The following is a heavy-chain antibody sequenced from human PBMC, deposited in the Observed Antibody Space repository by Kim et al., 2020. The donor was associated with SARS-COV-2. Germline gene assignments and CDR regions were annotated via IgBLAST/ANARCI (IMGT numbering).Heavy chain of an antibody. CDR3: AQLGYYDSNKNWFDP. CDR2: ISSSSSYI. V-gene: IGHV3-21*01. CDR1: GFTFSSYS. J-gene: IGHJ5*02. D-gene: IGHD3-22*01. Sequence: GGSLRLSCAASGFTFSSYSMNWVRQAPGKGLEWVSSISSSSSYIYYADSVKGRFTISRDNAKNSLYLQMNSLRAEDTAVYYCAQLGYYDSNKNWFDPWGQGTLVIVSS.